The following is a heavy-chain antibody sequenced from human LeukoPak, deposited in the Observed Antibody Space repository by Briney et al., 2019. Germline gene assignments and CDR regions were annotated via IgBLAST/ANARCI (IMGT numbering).Heavy chain of an antibody. D-gene: IGHD5-18*01. CDR1: GFTFSSYS. CDR3: ARDPDNTAMVTGGDY. CDR2: ISSSSSYI. V-gene: IGHV3-21*01. Sequence: GGSLRLSCAASGFTFSSYSMNWVRQAPGKGREWVSSISSSSSYIYYAASVKGRFTISRDNAKNSLYLQMNSLRAEDTAVYYCARDPDNTAMVTGGDYWGQGTLVTVSS. J-gene: IGHJ4*02.